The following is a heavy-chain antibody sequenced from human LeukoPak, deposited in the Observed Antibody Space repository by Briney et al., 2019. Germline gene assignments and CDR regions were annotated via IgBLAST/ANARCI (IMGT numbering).Heavy chain of an antibody. Sequence: GSLRLSCAASGFTFSSYSMNWVRQAPGKGLEWVSSISSRSSYIYYADSVKGRFTISRDNAKNSLYLQMNSLRAEDTAVYYYASYDSSVTDAFDIWGQGTMVTVSS. V-gene: IGHV3-21*01. J-gene: IGHJ3*02. CDR2: ISSRSSYI. CDR1: GFTFSSYS. CDR3: ASYDSSVTDAFDI. D-gene: IGHD3-22*01.